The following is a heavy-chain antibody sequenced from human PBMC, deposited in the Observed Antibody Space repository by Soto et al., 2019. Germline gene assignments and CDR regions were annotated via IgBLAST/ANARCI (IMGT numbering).Heavy chain of an antibody. D-gene: IGHD3-22*01. CDR1: GYTFTSYG. V-gene: IGHV1-18*01. CDR3: AGDEPDYYDSSGYLL. J-gene: IGHJ1*01. Sequence: ASVKVSCKASGYTFTSYGISWVRQAPGQGLEWMGWISAYNGNTNYAQKLQGRVTMTTDTSTSTAYMELRSLRSDDTAVYYCAGDEPDYYDSSGYLLWGQGTLVTVSS. CDR2: ISAYNGNT.